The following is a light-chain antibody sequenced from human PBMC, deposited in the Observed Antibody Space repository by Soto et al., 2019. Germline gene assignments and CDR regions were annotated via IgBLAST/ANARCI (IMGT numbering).Light chain of an antibody. CDR3: QQRSNWS. J-gene: IGKJ5*01. V-gene: IGKV3-11*01. CDR2: DAS. Sequence: EIVLTQSPATLSLSPGERATLSCRASQSISSYLAWYQQKPGQAPRLLIYDASNRATGIPARFSGSGSGTDFTLTSSSLEPEDFAVYYCQQRSNWSFGQGTRLEV. CDR1: QSISSY.